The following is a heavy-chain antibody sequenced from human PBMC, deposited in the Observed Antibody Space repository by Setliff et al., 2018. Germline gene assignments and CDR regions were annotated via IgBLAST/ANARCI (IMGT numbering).Heavy chain of an antibody. J-gene: IGHJ6*03. CDR1: RVTFTGYY. CDR2: ISHGGDT. D-gene: IGHD4-17*01. V-gene: IGHV4-34*01. CDR3: VRGVRGYGDFSYMDV. Sequence: SETLSLTCSLYRVTFTGYYWAWIRQVPGKGLEWIGEISHGGDTNYNPSLKSRVTISLDTSNLQLSLKLNSVTVADTAVYYCVRGVRGYGDFSYMDVWGKGTTVTVSS.